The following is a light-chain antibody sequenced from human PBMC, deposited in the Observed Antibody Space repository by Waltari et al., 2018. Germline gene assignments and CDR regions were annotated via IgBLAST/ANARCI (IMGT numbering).Light chain of an antibody. CDR1: QSLLHSNGYNY. CDR3: MQALQTPYT. Sequence: DIVMAQSPLSLPVTPGEPASISCRASQSLLHSNGYNYLDWYLQKPGQSPQLLIYLASSRASGVPDRFSGSGSGTDFTLKISRVEAEDVGVYYCMQALQTPYTFGQGTKLDIK. J-gene: IGKJ2*01. CDR2: LAS. V-gene: IGKV2-28*01.